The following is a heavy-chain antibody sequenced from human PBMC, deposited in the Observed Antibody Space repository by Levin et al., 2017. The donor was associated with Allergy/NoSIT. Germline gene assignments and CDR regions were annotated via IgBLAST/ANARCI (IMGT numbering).Heavy chain of an antibody. D-gene: IGHD3-10*01. CDR3: ASYHYYGSGPHVSDAFDI. J-gene: IGHJ3*02. CDR2: IYYSGST. Sequence: SQTLSLTCTVSGGSISSYYWSWIRQPPGKGLEWIGYIYYSGSTNYNPSLKSRVTISVDTSKNQFSLKLSSVTAADTAVYYCASYHYYGSGPHVSDAFDIWGQGTMVTVSS. V-gene: IGHV4-59*08. CDR1: GGSISSYY.